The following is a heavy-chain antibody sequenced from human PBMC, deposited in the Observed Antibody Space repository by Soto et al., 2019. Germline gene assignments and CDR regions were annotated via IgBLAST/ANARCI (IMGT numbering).Heavy chain of an antibody. CDR1: GFTFSSYA. V-gene: IGHV3-23*01. CDR3: AKDQGIAAAGTWFDP. J-gene: IGHJ5*02. Sequence: GGSLRLSCAASGFTFSSYAMSWVRQAPGKGLEWVSAISGSGGSTYYADSVKGRFTISRDNSKNTLYLQMNSLRAEDTAVYYCAKDQGIAAAGTWFDPWDQGTLVTVSS. D-gene: IGHD6-13*01. CDR2: ISGSGGST.